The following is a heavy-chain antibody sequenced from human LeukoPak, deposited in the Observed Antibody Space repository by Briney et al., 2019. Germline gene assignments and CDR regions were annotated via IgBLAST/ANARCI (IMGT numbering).Heavy chain of an antibody. V-gene: IGHV4-34*01. CDR3: AQLYESSSA. CDR2: INHSGST. Sequence: PSETLSLTCAVYGGSFSGYYWSWIRQPPGKGLEWIGEINHSGSTNYNPSLKSRVTISVDTSKNQFSLKLSSVTAAATAVYYCAQLYESSSAWGQGTLVTVSS. CDR1: GGSFSGYY. J-gene: IGHJ5*02. D-gene: IGHD3-22*01.